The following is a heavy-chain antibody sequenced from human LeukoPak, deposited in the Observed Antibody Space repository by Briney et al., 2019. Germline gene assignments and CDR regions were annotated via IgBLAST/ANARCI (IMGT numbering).Heavy chain of an antibody. CDR1: GFTFSNYA. CDR2: IWYDGTKK. D-gene: IGHD3-16*01. V-gene: IGHV3-33*08. CDR3: ARDFGVTNYHFDY. J-gene: IGHJ4*02. Sequence: GGSLRLSCAASGFTFSNYAMSWVRQAPGKGLEWVAVIWYDGTKKYYADSVKGRFTISRDDSKNTLYLQMNSLRAEDTAVYYCARDFGVTNYHFDYWGQGALVTVSS.